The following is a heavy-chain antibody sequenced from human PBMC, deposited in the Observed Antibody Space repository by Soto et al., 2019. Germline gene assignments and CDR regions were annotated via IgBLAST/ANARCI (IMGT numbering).Heavy chain of an antibody. Sequence: EVQLLESGGGLVQPGGSLRLSCAASGFTFSSYAMTWVRQAPGKGLEWVSGISGSGDKTIYADSVKGWFTISRDNSKNTLYLQMNSLGAEDTAAYYCAKDPTGTTRGYFDYWGQGTLVTVSS. V-gene: IGHV3-23*01. CDR1: GFTFSSYA. CDR2: ISGSGDKT. CDR3: AKDPTGTTRGYFDY. D-gene: IGHD1-1*01. J-gene: IGHJ4*02.